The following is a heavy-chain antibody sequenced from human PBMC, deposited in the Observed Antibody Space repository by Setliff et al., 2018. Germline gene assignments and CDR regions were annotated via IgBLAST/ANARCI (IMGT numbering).Heavy chain of an antibody. CDR2: IYSSGSI. CDR3: ARAPDSGTYYNLYPYYNDV. V-gene: IGHV4-59*08. Sequence: SETLSLTCNVSGGSIRGYYWSWIRQPPGKGLEWIGNIYSSGSIKYNPSLRSRVTISVDAVKNQFSLRLSSLTAADTAVYYCARAPDSGTYYNLYPYYNDVWGKGTTVTVSS. CDR1: GGSIRGYY. D-gene: IGHD1-26*01. J-gene: IGHJ6*03.